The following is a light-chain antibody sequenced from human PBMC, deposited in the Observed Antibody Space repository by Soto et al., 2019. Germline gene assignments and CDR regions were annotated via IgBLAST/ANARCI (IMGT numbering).Light chain of an antibody. CDR3: QQSFSAPRT. CDR2: DAS. V-gene: IGKV1-39*01. J-gene: IGKJ2*01. Sequence: DIQMTQSPSSMSASVGDRVTVTCRASQSIGRYLNWYQQKPGKAPKPLIYDASSLQTGVPSRFSGNESGTDFTLSINSLQPEDVATYYCQQSFSAPRTFGQGTKLEIK. CDR1: QSIGRY.